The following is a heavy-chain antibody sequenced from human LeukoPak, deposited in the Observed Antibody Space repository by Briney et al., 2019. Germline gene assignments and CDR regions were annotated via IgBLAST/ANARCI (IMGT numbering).Heavy chain of an antibody. CDR1: GFTFSTYR. J-gene: IGHJ4*02. D-gene: IGHD1-26*01. CDR3: VRDQRIVGDTRLDY. CDR2: IKEDGSEK. V-gene: IGHV3-7*01. Sequence: GGSLRLSCAASGFTFSTYRMSWVRQAPGKGLEWVANIKEDGSEKYYVGSVRGRFTISKDNARNSLYLQMNSLRAEDTAVYYCVRDQRIVGDTRLDYWGQGTLVTVSS.